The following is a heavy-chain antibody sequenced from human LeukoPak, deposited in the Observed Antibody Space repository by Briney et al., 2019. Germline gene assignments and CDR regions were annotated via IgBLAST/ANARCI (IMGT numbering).Heavy chain of an antibody. CDR1: GFTFSSYG. CDR2: ISSNGGST. J-gene: IGHJ4*02. CDR3: VKWSAYDFWSGYPRLAFDY. Sequence: GGSLRLSCAASGFTFSSYGMHWVRQAPGKGLEYVSAISSNGGSTYYADSVKGRFTISRDNSKNTLYLQMSSLRAEDTAVYYCVKWSAYDFWSGYPRLAFDYWGQGTLVTVSS. V-gene: IGHV3-64D*06. D-gene: IGHD3-3*01.